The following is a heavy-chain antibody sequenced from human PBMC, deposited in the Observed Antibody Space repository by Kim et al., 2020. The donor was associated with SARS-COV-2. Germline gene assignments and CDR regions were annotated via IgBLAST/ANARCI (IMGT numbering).Heavy chain of an antibody. Sequence: ASVKVSCKASGYTFTSYGISWVRQAPGQGLEWMGWISAYNGNTNYAQKLQGRVTMTTDTSTSTAYMELGGLRSDDTAVYYCAGVIYGDYGVGYWGQGTLVTVSS. J-gene: IGHJ4*02. CDR2: ISAYNGNT. CDR1: GYTFTSYG. CDR3: AGVIYGDYGVGY. D-gene: IGHD4-17*01. V-gene: IGHV1-18*04.